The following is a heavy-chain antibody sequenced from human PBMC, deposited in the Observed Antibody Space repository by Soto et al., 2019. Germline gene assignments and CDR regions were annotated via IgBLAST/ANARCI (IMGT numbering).Heavy chain of an antibody. J-gene: IGHJ3*02. CDR2: ITSGSGGGT. CDR1: GFTFSSNA. CDR3: GKGTWGAFDI. V-gene: IGHV3-23*01. Sequence: EVQLLESGGGLVQPGGSLRLSCVASGFTFSSNAMSWVRQAPGKGLEWVSHITSGSGGGTSNEDSVKGRFTISRDNAKDKLYMQMNSIRVEDTAVYYCGKGTWGAFDIWGHGTLVTVSS. D-gene: IGHD7-27*01.